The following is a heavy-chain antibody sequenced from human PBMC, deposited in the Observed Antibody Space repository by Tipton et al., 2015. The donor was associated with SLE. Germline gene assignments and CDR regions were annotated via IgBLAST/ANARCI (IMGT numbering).Heavy chain of an antibody. CDR3: ASGVVAATLYFDY. V-gene: IGHV4-39*07. D-gene: IGHD2-15*01. Sequence: TLSLTCTVSGGSISTSSYYWAWIRQPPGKGLEWIGTIYYSGSTYYNPSLKSRVTISVDTSKNQFSLKLSSVTAADTAVYYCASGVVAATLYFDYWGQGTLVTVSS. J-gene: IGHJ4*02. CDR2: IYYSGST. CDR1: GGSISTSSYY.